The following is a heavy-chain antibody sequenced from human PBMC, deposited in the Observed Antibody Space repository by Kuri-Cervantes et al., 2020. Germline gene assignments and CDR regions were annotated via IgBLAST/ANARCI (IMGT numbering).Heavy chain of an antibody. CDR3: ARVQVTSSWFRYYYYYMDV. CDR2: ISSSTI. V-gene: IGHV3-48*01. J-gene: IGHJ6*03. CDR1: GFTFSSYS. Sequence: GESLKISCAASGFTFSSYSMNWVRQAPGKGLEWVSYISSSTIYYADSVKGRFTISRDNSKNTLYLQMNSLRAEDTAVYYCARVQVTSSWFRYYYYYMDVWGKGTTVTVSS. D-gene: IGHD6-13*01.